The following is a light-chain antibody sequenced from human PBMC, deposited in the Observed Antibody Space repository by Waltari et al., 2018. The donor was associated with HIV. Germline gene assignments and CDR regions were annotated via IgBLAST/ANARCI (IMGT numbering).Light chain of an antibody. CDR2: GAS. V-gene: IGKV3D-15*01. J-gene: IGKJ1*01. CDR3: QQYDQYPRT. Sequence: EIVMTQSPATLSAYPGERATISCRASQGINYSRLDWYQQKTGQAPRLLIYGASTRATGIPARFSGSESGTEFTLTISSLQSEDFAVYFCQQYDQYPRTFGQGTKVETK. CDR1: QGINYSR.